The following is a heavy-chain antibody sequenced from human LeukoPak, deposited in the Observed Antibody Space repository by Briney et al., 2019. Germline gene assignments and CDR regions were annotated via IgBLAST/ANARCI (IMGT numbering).Heavy chain of an antibody. CDR3: ARALFASAEYSSSWYDLHY. D-gene: IGHD6-13*01. CDR1: GYTFTSYG. V-gene: IGHV1-18*01. J-gene: IGHJ4*02. CDR2: ISAYNGNT. Sequence: GASVKVSCKASGYTFTSYGISWVRQAPGQGLEWMGRISAYNGNTNYAQKLQGRVTMTTDTSTSTAYMELRSLRSDDTAVYYCARALFASAEYSSSWYDLHYWGQGTLVTVSS.